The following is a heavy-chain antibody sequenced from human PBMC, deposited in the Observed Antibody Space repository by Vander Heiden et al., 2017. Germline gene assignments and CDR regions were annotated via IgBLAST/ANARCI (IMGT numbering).Heavy chain of an antibody. CDR2: IKQDGSEK. V-gene: IGHV3-7*01. Sequence: EVQLVESGGGLVRLGGPLSLPGLPSVSPFISYWMSWVRQAPGKGLEWVANIKQDGSEKYYVDSVKGRFTISRDNAKNSLYLQMNSLRAEDTAVYYCAKAIRGRDPFDYWGQGTLVTVSS. CDR1: VSPFISYW. CDR3: AKAIRGRDPFDY. J-gene: IGHJ4*02. D-gene: IGHD5-12*01.